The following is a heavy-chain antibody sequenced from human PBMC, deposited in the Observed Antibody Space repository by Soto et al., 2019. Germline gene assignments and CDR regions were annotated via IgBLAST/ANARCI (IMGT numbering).Heavy chain of an antibody. J-gene: IGHJ4*02. D-gene: IGHD3-10*01. CDR1: GYTFTSYG. V-gene: IGHV1-18*01. CDR2: ISTAHSDI. Sequence: ASVKVSCKASGYTFTSYGISWVRQAPGQGLEWMGWISTAHSDIGYAQKFQGRVTMTTDTSTSTAFMEMRSLTSDDTAVYYCAGDLAYIREYWGQGTQVTVS. CDR3: AGDLAYIREY.